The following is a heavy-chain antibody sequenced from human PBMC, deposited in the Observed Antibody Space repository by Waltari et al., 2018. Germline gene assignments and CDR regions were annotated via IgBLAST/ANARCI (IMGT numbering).Heavy chain of an antibody. CDR3: SSVSASGDGMDV. V-gene: IGHV3-49*03. J-gene: IGHJ6*02. CDR2: ITSKTYCGTA. CDR1: GFTFGDHA. D-gene: IGHD6-19*01. Sequence: EVQLVESGGGLVQPGRSLRLSCTTSGFTFGDHALSRFRQAPEKGLKWVGFITSKTYCGTADYAASVRCRFTVSRDDSKSIAYLEMYSLITEDTAVYYCSSVSASGDGMDVWGQVTTVTVSS.